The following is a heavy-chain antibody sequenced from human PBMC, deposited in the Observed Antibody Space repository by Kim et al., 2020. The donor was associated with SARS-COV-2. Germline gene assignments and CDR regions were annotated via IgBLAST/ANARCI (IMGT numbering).Heavy chain of an antibody. Sequence: SETLSLTCTVSGGSISSYYWSWIRQPPGKGLEWIGYIYYSGSSNYNPSLKSRVTISVDTSKNQFSLKLSSVTAADTAVYYCAGGEFGGYTIFGVVTQLYYGMDVWGQGTTVTVSS. J-gene: IGHJ6*02. V-gene: IGHV4-59*01. D-gene: IGHD3-3*01. CDR2: IYYSGSS. CDR3: AGGEFGGYTIFGVVTQLYYGMDV. CDR1: GGSISSYY.